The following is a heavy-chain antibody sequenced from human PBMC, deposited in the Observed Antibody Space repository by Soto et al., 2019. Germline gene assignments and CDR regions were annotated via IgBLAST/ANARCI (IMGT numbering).Heavy chain of an antibody. Sequence: SETLSLTCTVSGGSISSYYWSWIRQPPGKGLEWIGYIYYSGSTNYNPSLKSRVTISVDTSKNQFSLKLSSVTAADTAVYYCARGNDFGDYYFDYWGQGTLVTVSS. CDR2: IYYSGST. CDR3: ARGNDFGDYYFDY. CDR1: GGSISSYY. J-gene: IGHJ4*02. D-gene: IGHD4-17*01. V-gene: IGHV4-59*01.